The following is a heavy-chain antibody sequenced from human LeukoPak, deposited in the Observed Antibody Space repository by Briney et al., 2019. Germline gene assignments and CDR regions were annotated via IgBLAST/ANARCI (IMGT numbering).Heavy chain of an antibody. CDR3: AKESPQFDY. J-gene: IGHJ4*02. CDR2: ISGSGGST. Sequence: GGSLRLSCAATEFTFSSYAMSWVRQAAGKGLEWVSVISGSGGSTYYADSVKGRFTTSRDNSKNTLYLQMNSLRAEDTAVYYCAKESPQFDYWGQGALVTVSS. CDR1: EFTFSSYA. V-gene: IGHV3-23*01.